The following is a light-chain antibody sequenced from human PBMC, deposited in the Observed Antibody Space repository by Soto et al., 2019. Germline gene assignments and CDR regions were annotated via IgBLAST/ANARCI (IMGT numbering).Light chain of an antibody. J-gene: IGLJ2*01. CDR3: QSYDSVLSASV. CDR1: SSNIGAGYD. V-gene: IGLV1-40*01. CDR2: SDI. Sequence: QSVLTQPPSVSGAPGQRLTISCTGCSSNIGAGYDVHWYQQFPGTAPKLLIFSDINRPSGVPARFSASKSGSSASLAISGLQAEDEADYYCQSYDSVLSASVFGGGTQLTVL.